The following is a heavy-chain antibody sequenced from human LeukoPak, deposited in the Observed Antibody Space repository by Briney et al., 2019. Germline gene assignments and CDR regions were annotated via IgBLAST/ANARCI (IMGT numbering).Heavy chain of an antibody. Sequence: PGGSLRLSCAASGFTFSSYGIHWVRQAPGKGLEWMAVIGSDGTNKFYADSVTGRFSVSRDNSKNTLYLQMNSLRAEDTAVYYCARDLNYGMDVWGQGTTVTVSS. CDR2: IGSDGTNK. J-gene: IGHJ6*02. CDR3: ARDLNYGMDV. CDR1: GFTFSSYG. V-gene: IGHV3-33*01.